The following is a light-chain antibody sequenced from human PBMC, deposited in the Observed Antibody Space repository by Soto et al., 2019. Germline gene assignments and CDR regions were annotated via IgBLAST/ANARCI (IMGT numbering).Light chain of an antibody. CDR3: MQGTHWPIT. CDR2: GAS. Sequence: IVMPQSPATLSVSPGGRDTIPCRASQSISETVAWYPQKPGQAPRLLLQGASTRATGFPARFSGRGAGTDVALKISRVEAEDVGVYYGMQGTHWPITFGQGTRLDIK. CDR1: QSISET. J-gene: IGKJ5*01. V-gene: IGKV3-15*01.